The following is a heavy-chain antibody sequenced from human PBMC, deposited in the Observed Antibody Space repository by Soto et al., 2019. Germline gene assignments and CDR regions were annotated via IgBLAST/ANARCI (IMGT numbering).Heavy chain of an antibody. D-gene: IGHD3-9*01. V-gene: IGHV3-23*01. CDR1: GFTFSSYA. J-gene: IGHJ6*03. CDR2: ISGSGGST. CDR3: AKEGTLTGYYKGLYYYYMDV. Sequence: EVQLLESGGGLVQPGGSLRLSCAASGFTFSSYAMSWVRQAPGKGLECVSAISGSGGSTYYADSVKGRFTISRDNSKNTLYLQMNSLRAEDTAVYYCAKEGTLTGYYKGLYYYYMDVWGKGTTVTVSS.